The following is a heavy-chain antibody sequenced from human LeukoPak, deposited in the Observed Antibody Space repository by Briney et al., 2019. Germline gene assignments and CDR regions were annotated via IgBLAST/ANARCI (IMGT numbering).Heavy chain of an antibody. V-gene: IGHV3-23*01. CDR3: AKGSSTSSYAANDY. D-gene: IGHD2-2*01. CDR1: GFTFSSYA. J-gene: IGHJ4*02. CDR2: ISGSGDST. Sequence: GGSLRLSCAASGFTFSSYAMSWVRQAPGKGLEWVSVISGSGDSTYHADSVKGQFTISRDISKNTLYLQMNSLRAEDTAIYYCAKGSSTSSYAANDYWGQGTLVTVSS.